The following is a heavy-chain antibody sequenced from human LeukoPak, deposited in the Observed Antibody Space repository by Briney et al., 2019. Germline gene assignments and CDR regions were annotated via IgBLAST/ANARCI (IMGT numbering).Heavy chain of an antibody. D-gene: IGHD6-19*01. J-gene: IGHJ4*02. CDR2: ISGSGGST. CDR1: GFTFSSYA. V-gene: IGHV3-23*01. CDR3: AKDPVRRWLTPYFDY. Sequence: PGGSLRLSCAASGFTFSSYAMSWVRRAPGKGLEWVSAISGSGGSTYYAASVKGRSTISRDNSKNTLYLKMNSLRAEDTAVYSCAKDPVRRWLTPYFDYWGQGTLVTFSS.